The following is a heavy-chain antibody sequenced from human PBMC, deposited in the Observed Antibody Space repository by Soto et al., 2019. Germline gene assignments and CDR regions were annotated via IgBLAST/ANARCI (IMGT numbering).Heavy chain of an antibody. J-gene: IGHJ4*02. Sequence: QVQLVESGGGVVQPGRSLRLSCAASGFTFSSYGMHWVRQAPGKGLEWVAVIWYDESNKYYADSVKGRFTTSRDNSKKAMELQMTSLGAEDTAVYYWARDCAGDSSGWYQRGGFDYWGQGTLVTVSS. D-gene: IGHD6-19*01. V-gene: IGHV3-33*01. CDR1: GFTFSSYG. CDR3: ARDCAGDSSGWYQRGGFDY. CDR2: IWYDESNK.